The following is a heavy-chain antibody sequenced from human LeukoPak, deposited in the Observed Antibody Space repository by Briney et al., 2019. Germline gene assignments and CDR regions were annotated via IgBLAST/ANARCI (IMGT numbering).Heavy chain of an antibody. J-gene: IGHJ4*02. D-gene: IGHD2-2*01. V-gene: IGHV3-74*01. Sequence: PGGSLRLSCVASGFTFSSYWMHWVRHAPGKGLVWVSRIDRDGSDISYADSVKGRFTISRDNAKNSLYLQMNSLRAEDTAVYYCARGYCSGTSCCFDYWGQGTLVTVSS. CDR3: ARGYCSGTSCCFDY. CDR2: IDRDGSDI. CDR1: GFTFSSYW.